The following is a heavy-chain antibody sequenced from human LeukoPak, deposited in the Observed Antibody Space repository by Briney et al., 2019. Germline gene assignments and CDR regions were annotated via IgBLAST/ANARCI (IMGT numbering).Heavy chain of an antibody. V-gene: IGHV4-59*01. Sequence: PSETLSLTCTVSGGSISGYYWSWIRQPPGKGLEWIGYIYYSGSTNYNPSLKSRVTISVDTSKNQFSLKLSSVTAADTAVYYCARSVEGYCRGGSCYYYSYYMDVWGKGTTVTVSS. CDR2: IYYSGST. J-gene: IGHJ6*03. CDR3: ARSVEGYCRGGSCYYYSYYMDV. CDR1: GGSISGYY. D-gene: IGHD2-15*01.